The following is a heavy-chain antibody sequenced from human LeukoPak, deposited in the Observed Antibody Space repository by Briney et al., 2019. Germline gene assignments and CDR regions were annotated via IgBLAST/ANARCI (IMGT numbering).Heavy chain of an antibody. CDR2: INHSGST. CDR3: ARGDPGQWLVLGQYNWFDP. V-gene: IGHV4-39*07. CDR1: GGSISSSSYY. Sequence: SETLSLTCTVSGGSISSSSYYWSWIRQPPGKGLEWIGEINHSGSTNYNPSLKSRVTISVDTSKNQFSLKLSSVTAADTAVYYCARGDPGQWLVLGQYNWFDPWGQGTLVTVSS. J-gene: IGHJ5*02. D-gene: IGHD6-19*01.